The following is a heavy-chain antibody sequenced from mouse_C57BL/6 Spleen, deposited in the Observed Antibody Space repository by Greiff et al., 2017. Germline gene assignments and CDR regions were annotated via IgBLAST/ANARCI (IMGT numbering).Heavy chain of an antibody. CDR2: ISSGSSTI. CDR3: GRLGDYDGGYYFDY. D-gene: IGHD2-4*01. CDR1: GFTFSDYG. V-gene: IGHV5-17*01. Sequence: EVKLVESGGGLVKPGGSLKLSCAASGFTFSDYGMHWVRQAPEKGLEWVAYISSGSSTIYYADTVKGRFTISRDNAKNTLFLQMTSLRSEDTAMYYGGRLGDYDGGYYFDYWGQGTTLTVSS. J-gene: IGHJ2*01.